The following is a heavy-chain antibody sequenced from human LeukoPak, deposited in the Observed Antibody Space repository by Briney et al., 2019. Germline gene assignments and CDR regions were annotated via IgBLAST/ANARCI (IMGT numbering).Heavy chain of an antibody. CDR1: GYTFISYG. J-gene: IGHJ3*01. V-gene: IGHV1-18*01. CDR2: ISAYNGNT. D-gene: IGHD6-6*01. CDR3: ARDDAYSSENAFDF. Sequence: ASVKVSCKASGYTFISYGISWVRQAHGQGLECMGWISAYNGNTNYAQKLQGRVTMTTDTSTSTAYMELRSLRSDDTAVYYCARDDAYSSENAFDFWGQGTMITVSS.